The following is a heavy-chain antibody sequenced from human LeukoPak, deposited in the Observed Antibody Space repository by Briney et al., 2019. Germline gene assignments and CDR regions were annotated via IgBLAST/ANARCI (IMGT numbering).Heavy chain of an antibody. Sequence: GGSLRLSCAASGFTFSSYSMNWVRQAPGKGLEWVSSISSSSSYIYYADSVKGRFTISRDNAKNSLYLQMNSLRAEDTAVYYCARENPMIVPPACDAFDIWGQGTMVTVSS. J-gene: IGHJ3*02. V-gene: IGHV3-21*01. D-gene: IGHD3-22*01. CDR1: GFTFSSYS. CDR2: ISSSSSYI. CDR3: ARENPMIVPPACDAFDI.